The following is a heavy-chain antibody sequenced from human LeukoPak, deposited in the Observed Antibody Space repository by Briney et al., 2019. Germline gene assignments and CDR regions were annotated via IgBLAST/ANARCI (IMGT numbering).Heavy chain of an antibody. CDR3: SRWGDWFDP. D-gene: IGHD3-16*01. CDR2: IYPGDSDT. CDR1: AYMFTSYW. J-gene: IGHJ5*02. Sequence: GESLQISCKGFAYMFTSYWIGWVRHLPARGLVWRGIIYPGDSDTRYSPSFQGQVTSSADKSISTANLQWRSLKAADAAMYYWSRWGDWFDPWGQGTLVTVSS. V-gene: IGHV5-51*01.